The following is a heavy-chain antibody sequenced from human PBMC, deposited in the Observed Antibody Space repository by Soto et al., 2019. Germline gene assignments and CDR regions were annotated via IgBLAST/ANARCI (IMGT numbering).Heavy chain of an antibody. CDR3: AKDQFAGYLEYLQH. CDR2: ISGSGGST. D-gene: IGHD1-1*01. V-gene: IGHV3-23*01. Sequence: GGSLRLSCADSGFTFSSYAMSWVRQAPGKGLEWVSAISGSGGSTYYADSVKGRFTISRDNSKNTLYLQMNSLRAEDTAVYYCAKDQFAGYLEYLQHWGQGTLVTVS. CDR1: GFTFSSYA. J-gene: IGHJ1*01.